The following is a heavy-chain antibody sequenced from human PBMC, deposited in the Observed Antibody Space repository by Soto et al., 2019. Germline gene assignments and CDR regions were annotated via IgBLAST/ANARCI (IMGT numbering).Heavy chain of an antibody. D-gene: IGHD6-13*01. CDR3: AREHSSTWYIGMDV. V-gene: IGHV3-33*01. Sequence: QVQLVESGGGVVQPGRALRLSCVASGFTFSDYGMHWVRQAPGKGLEWVAAIWFDGDNKFYADSVKGRFTISRDNSKNTLYLQMNSLSGDDTAVYYCAREHSSTWYIGMDVWGQGTTVTVSS. J-gene: IGHJ6*02. CDR1: GFTFSDYG. CDR2: IWFDGDNK.